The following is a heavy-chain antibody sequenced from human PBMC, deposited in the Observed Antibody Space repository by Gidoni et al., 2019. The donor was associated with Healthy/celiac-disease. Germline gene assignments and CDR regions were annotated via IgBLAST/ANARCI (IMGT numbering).Heavy chain of an antibody. CDR3: ARESGSGSYYDPYYYYGMDV. D-gene: IGHD3-10*01. J-gene: IGHJ6*02. V-gene: IGHV4-31*03. Sequence: QVQLQESGPGLVKPSQTLSLTCTVSGGSISSGGYYWSWIRPHPGKGLEWIGYIYYSGSTYYNPSLKSRVTISVDTSKNQFSLKLSSVTAADTAVYYCARESGSGSYYDPYYYYGMDVWGQGTTVTVSS. CDR2: IYYSGST. CDR1: GGSISSGGYY.